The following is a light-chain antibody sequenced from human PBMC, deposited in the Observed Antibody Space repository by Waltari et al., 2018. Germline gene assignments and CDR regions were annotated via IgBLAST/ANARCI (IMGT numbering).Light chain of an antibody. CDR2: WAT. CDR1: QSVLDNSNNKNY. J-gene: IGKJ1*01. V-gene: IGKV4-1*01. Sequence: DIVMTQSPDSLAVSLGERATINCKSSQSVLDNSNNKNYLAWYQRKPGQPPKMLIYWATNRESGGPDRFSGSGSGKDFTLTISSLQAEDVAVYYCQQYYSTPQTFGQGTNVEIE. CDR3: QQYYSTPQT.